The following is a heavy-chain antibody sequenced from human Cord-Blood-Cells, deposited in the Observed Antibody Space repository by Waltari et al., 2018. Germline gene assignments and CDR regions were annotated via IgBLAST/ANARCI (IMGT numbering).Heavy chain of an antibody. CDR3: ARDKGCSSTSCYAFDI. CDR1: GSTFSSYS. Sequence: EVQLVASGGGVVKPGGSLCLSCAASGSTFSSYSMNWFCQAPGKGLEWVSSISSSSSYIYYADSVKGRFTISRDNAKNSLYLQMNSLRAEDTAVYYCARDKGCSSTSCYAFDIWGQGTMVTVSS. CDR2: ISSSSSYI. D-gene: IGHD2-2*01. J-gene: IGHJ3*02. V-gene: IGHV3-21*01.